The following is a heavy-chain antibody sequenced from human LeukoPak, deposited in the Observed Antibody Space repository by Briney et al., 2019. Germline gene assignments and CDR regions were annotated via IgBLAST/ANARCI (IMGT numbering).Heavy chain of an antibody. J-gene: IGHJ4*02. V-gene: IGHV3-11*01. D-gene: IGHD6-13*01. CDR3: ASTREVGRSWAFDY. Sequence: PGGSLRLSCAASGFTFSDSYMSWIRQAPGKGLEWVSYISSSGNTIYYADSVRGRFTISRDNAKNSLYLQMNSLRAEDTAVYYCASTREVGRSWAFDYWGQGTLVTVSS. CDR1: GFTFSDSY. CDR2: ISSSGNTI.